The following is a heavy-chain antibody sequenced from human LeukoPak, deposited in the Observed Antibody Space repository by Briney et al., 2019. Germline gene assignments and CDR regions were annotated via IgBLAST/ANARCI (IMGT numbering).Heavy chain of an antibody. CDR3: ARGPRSVVITPNFDY. J-gene: IGHJ4*02. CDR1: GGTFSSYA. D-gene: IGHD3-3*01. Sequence: GASVKVSCKASGGTFSSYAISWVRQAPGQGLEWMGWINPNSGGTNYAQKFQGRVTMTRDTSISTAYMELSRLRSDDTAVYYCARGPRSVVITPNFDYWGQGTLVTVSS. CDR2: INPNSGGT. V-gene: IGHV1-2*02.